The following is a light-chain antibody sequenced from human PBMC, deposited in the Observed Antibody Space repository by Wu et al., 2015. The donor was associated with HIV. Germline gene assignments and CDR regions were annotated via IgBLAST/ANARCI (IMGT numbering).Light chain of an antibody. Sequence: DIQLTQSPSFLSASVGDRVTITCRASQDISFYLAWYQQKPGEAPQLLIYAASTLQSAIPSRFSGSGSGTGFTLTISSLQPEDFATYYCQQHNNYPRTFGQGTKVEIK. CDR1: QDISFY. J-gene: IGKJ1*01. CDR2: AAS. CDR3: QQHNNYPRT. V-gene: IGKV1-9*01.